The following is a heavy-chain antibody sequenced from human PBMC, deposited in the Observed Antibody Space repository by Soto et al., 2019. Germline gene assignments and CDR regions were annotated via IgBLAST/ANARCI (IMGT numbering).Heavy chain of an antibody. CDR2: LSGSGGGT. D-gene: IGHD3-10*01. V-gene: IGHV3-23*01. CDR3: AKTLSSGFDY. Sequence: GGSLRLSCAASGFTFRSYTMSWVRQAPGKGLEWVSSLSGSGGGTYYADSVRGRFTISRDNSKDTLYLQMSSLRAGDTALYYCAKTLSSGFDYWGQGTLVTVSS. CDR1: GFTFRSYT. J-gene: IGHJ4*02.